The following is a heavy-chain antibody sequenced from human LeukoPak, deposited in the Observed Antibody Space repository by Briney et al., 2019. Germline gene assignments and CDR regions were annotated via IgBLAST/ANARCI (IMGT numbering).Heavy chain of an antibody. V-gene: IGHV4-59*01. CDR2: IYYSGST. CDR1: GGSISSYY. CDR3: ARGHSYGYHDY. D-gene: IGHD5-18*01. Sequence: ETSETLSLTCTVSGGSISSYYWSWIRQPPGKGLEWIGYIYYSGSTNYNPSLKSRVTISVDTSKNQFSLKLSSVTAADTAVYYCARGHSYGYHDYWGQGTLVTVSS. J-gene: IGHJ4*02.